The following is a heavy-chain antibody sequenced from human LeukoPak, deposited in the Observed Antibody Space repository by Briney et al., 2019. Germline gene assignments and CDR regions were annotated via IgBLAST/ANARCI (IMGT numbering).Heavy chain of an antibody. CDR2: IKSGGSVK. CDR1: GITFSSAS. Sequence: GGSLRPSCVASGITFSSASMSWVRQPPEKGLEWVANIKSGGSVKYYAASVKGRSTISRDNAENSLYLQMNRLRTEDTAVYYCARDQLDPAGTGPRFDSWGQGSLVTVSS. CDR3: ARDQLDPAGTGPRFDS. J-gene: IGHJ4*02. V-gene: IGHV3-7*01. D-gene: IGHD6-6*01.